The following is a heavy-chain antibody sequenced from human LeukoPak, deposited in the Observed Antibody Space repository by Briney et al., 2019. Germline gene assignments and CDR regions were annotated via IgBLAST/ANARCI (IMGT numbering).Heavy chain of an antibody. CDR2: INHSGST. CDR1: GGSFSGYY. V-gene: IGHV4-34*01. Sequence: PSETLSLTCAVYGGSFSGYYWSWIRQAPGKGLEWIGEINHSGSTNYNPSLKSRVTISVDTSKNQFSLKLSSVTAADTAVYYCARADYDFWSGQPLNWFDPWGQGTLVTVSS. CDR3: ARADYDFWSGQPLNWFDP. J-gene: IGHJ5*02. D-gene: IGHD3-3*01.